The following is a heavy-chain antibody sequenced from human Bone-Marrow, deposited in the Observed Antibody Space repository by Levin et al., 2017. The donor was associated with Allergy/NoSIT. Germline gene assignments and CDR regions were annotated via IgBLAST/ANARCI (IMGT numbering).Heavy chain of an antibody. D-gene: IGHD4-17*01. CDR3: ARSFYGDSYFDY. Sequence: SETLSLTCGVSGSSITSGYYWGWIRQPPGKGLEWIASIHHYGSTYFNPSLRSRVTISVDTSKNQFSLNLSSVTAADAAVYFCARSFYGDSYFDYWGQGTLVTVSS. CDR2: IHHYGST. CDR1: GSSITSGYY. J-gene: IGHJ4*02. V-gene: IGHV4-38-2*01.